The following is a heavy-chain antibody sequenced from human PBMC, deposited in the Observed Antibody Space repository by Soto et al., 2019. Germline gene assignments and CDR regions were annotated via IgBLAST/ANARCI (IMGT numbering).Heavy chain of an antibody. Sequence: RLSCPASGFSFSHYSMNLGRHAPGKGLEWVSAISRSRSYVYYADSVKGRFTISRDNAKNSLYLQMNSLRAEDTAVYDCARLVAPRGNWLAPWGKGILVTVSS. V-gene: IGHV3-21*04. CDR3: ARLVAPRGNWLAP. CDR1: GFSFSHYS. D-gene: IGHD2-8*02. CDR2: ISRSRSYV. J-gene: IGHJ5*02.